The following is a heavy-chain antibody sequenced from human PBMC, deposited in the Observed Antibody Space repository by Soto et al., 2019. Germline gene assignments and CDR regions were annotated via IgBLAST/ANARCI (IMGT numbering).Heavy chain of an antibody. J-gene: IGHJ4*02. Sequence: QVQLQESGPGLVKPSQTLSLTCTVSGGSISTVDYWWSWIRQSPDMGLEWIGHIYDGGRTYNNPCLESGVTMSVDTSKSQLSLTLSSVSAADTAVYYCARGPSGDKVDSWGQGTLVTVSS. CDR3: ARGPSGDKVDS. D-gene: IGHD7-27*01. CDR2: IYDGGRT. CDR1: GGSISTVDYW. V-gene: IGHV4-30-4*01.